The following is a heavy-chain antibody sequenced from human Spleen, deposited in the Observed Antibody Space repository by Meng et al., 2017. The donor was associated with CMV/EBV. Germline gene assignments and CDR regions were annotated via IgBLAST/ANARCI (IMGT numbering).Heavy chain of an antibody. CDR2: LSTGGGT. V-gene: IGHV3-66*02. J-gene: IGHJ5*02. CDR1: GFTVSDNY. Sequence: GESLKISCAASGFTVSDNYMTWVRQAPGKGLEWVSVLSTGGGTDYADSVRGRFTISRDNSRNTLYLQMRSLRPADTAVYYCARSPYSTTRFDDWGQGTLVTVSS. D-gene: IGHD6-13*01. CDR3: ARSPYSTTRFDD.